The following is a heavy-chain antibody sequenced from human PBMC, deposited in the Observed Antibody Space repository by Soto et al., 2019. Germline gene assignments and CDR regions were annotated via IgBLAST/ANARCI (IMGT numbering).Heavy chain of an antibody. Sequence: NPSETLSLTCTVSGDSIFSGDFYWSWIRQPPGKGLEWIGYISYSGSTKYNPSLRGRLTISADTSKNQFSLRLNSVSAADTAVYYCAKNSMVRGLHYWGRGNLVTAPQ. J-gene: IGHJ4*02. CDR2: ISYSGST. D-gene: IGHD3-10*01. CDR3: AKNSMVRGLHY. V-gene: IGHV4-61*08. CDR1: GDSIFSGDFY.